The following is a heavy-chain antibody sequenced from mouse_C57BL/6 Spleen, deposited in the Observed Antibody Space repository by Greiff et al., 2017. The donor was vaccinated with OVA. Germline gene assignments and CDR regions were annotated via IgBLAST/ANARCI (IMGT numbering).Heavy chain of an antibody. V-gene: IGHV1-9*01. CDR2: ILPARLST. J-gene: IGHJ1*03. Sequence: QVQLQQSGAELMKPGASVKLSCKATGYTFTGYWIEWVKQRPGHGLEWIGEILPARLSTNCNEKFKGKATFTADTSSNTAYMQLSSLTTEDSAIYYCARSEWYFDVWGTGTTVTVSS. CDR1: GYTFTGYW. CDR3: ARSEWYFDV.